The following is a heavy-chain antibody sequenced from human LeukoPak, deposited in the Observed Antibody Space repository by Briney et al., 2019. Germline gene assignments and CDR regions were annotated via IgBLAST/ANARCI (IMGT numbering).Heavy chain of an antibody. CDR2: ISPNSGGT. V-gene: IGHV1-2*02. D-gene: IGHD5-18*01. CDR3: ARGDTANGGDWYFDL. Sequence: KASGNSFTGYSMHWVRQAPGQGLEWMGWISPNSGGTNYAQNFQGRVTMTGDMSIGTAYMELNRLQSDDTAVYYCARGDTANGGDWYFDLWGRGTLVTVSS. CDR1: GNSFTGYS. J-gene: IGHJ2*01.